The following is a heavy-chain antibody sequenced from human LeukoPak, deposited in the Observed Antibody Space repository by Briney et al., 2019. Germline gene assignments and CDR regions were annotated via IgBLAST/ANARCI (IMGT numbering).Heavy chain of an antibody. V-gene: IGHV1-8*01. CDR2: MNPNSDT. Sequence: ASVKVSCKASGYTFTSYDINWVRQATGQGLEWMGWMNPNSDTGYAQKFQGKVTMTRNTPISTAYMELSSLRSEDTAVYYCARGRLSATSDYYMDVWGKGTTVTISS. CDR1: GYTFTSYD. J-gene: IGHJ6*03. CDR3: ARGRLSATSDYYMDV. D-gene: IGHD6-25*01.